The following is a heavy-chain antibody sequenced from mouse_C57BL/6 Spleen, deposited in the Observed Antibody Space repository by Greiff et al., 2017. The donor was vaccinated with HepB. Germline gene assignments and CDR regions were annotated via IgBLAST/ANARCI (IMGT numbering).Heavy chain of an antibody. V-gene: IGHV3-6*01. CDR1: GYSITSGYY. J-gene: IGHJ4*01. CDR3: AREGGAIYYEDYYAMDY. CDR2: ISYDGSN. Sequence: EVQLVESGPGLVKPSQSLSLTCSVTGYSITSGYYWNWIRQFPGNKLEWMGYISYDGSNNYNPSLKNRISITRDTSKNQFFLKLNSVTTEDTATYYCAREGGAIYYEDYYAMDYWGQGTSVTVSS. D-gene: IGHD2-4*01.